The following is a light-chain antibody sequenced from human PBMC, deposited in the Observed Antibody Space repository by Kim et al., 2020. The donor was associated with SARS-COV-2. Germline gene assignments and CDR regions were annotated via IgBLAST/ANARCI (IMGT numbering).Light chain of an antibody. V-gene: IGLV1-44*01. CDR2: NDD. CDR1: RSKIGRNS. J-gene: IGLJ3*02. CDR3: ATWDDSLTGPV. Sequence: GQRVTISCSGSRSKIGRNSVTWYHLLPGTAPKLLIYNDDERPSGVPDRFSGSKSGTSASLAISGLQSADEAHYYCATWDDSLTGPVFGGGTQLTVL.